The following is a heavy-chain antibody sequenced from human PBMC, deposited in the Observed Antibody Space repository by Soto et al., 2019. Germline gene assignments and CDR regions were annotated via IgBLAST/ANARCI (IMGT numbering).Heavy chain of an antibody. CDR1: GYTFTSYG. D-gene: IGHD3-3*01. J-gene: IGHJ3*02. V-gene: IGHV1-18*01. CDR2: ISAYNGNT. Sequence: ASVKVSCKASGYTFTSYGISWVRQAPGQGLEWMGWISAYNGNTNYAQKLQGRVTMTTDTSTSTAYMELRSLRSDDTAVYYCARAPYYDFWSGYYPSDAFDIWGQGTMVTVSS. CDR3: ARAPYYDFWSGYYPSDAFDI.